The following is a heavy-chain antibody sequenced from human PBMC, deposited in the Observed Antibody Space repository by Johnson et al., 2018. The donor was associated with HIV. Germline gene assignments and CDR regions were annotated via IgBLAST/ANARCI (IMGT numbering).Heavy chain of an antibody. D-gene: IGHD3-16*01. CDR2: ISYDGSST. J-gene: IGHJ3*02. CDR1: GFTFSNYA. V-gene: IGHV3-30*04. CDR3: ARDGGVSDAFDI. Sequence: QVQLVESGGGAVQPGRSLRLSCAASGFTFSNYAIHWVRQPPGKGLEWVAVISYDGSSTSYADSVKGRFTISRDNAKNTLYLQMNSLRAEDTAVYYCARDGGVSDAFDIWGQGTMVTVSS.